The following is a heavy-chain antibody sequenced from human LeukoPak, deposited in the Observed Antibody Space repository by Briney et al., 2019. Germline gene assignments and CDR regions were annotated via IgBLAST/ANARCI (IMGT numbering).Heavy chain of an antibody. CDR1: GYTFTNFY. V-gene: IGHV1-46*01. Sequence: ASVRVSCKASGYTFTNFYIHWVRQAPGQGLEWMGLINPRGGSASSAQKFQGRVTLTRDTSTSTVYMELSSLTSQDTAVYYCARDYHGSGSLTTFDYWGQGTLVTVSS. CDR2: INPRGGSA. CDR3: ARDYHGSGSLTTFDY. J-gene: IGHJ4*02. D-gene: IGHD3-10*01.